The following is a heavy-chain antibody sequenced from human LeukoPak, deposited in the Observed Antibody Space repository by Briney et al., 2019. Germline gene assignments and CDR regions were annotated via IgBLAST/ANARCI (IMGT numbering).Heavy chain of an antibody. D-gene: IGHD5-18*01. CDR2: ISSSSSYI. CDR1: GFTFSSYS. Sequence: GGSLRLSCAASGFTFSSYSMNWVRQAPGKGLEWVSSISSSSSYIYYADSVKGRFTVSRDNAKNSLYLQMNSPRAEDTAVYYCARLGYSYGPNDYWGQGTLVTVSS. J-gene: IGHJ4*02. V-gene: IGHV3-21*01. CDR3: ARLGYSYGPNDY.